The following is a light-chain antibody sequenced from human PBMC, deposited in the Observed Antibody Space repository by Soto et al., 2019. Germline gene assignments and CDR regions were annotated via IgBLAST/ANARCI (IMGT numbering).Light chain of an antibody. Sequence: DIQMTQSPSSVSASVGDRVTITCRASQDISTWLAWYQQKPGKAPKLLIYDASSLFSGVPSRFSGSGSGTDFTLTISSLQPEDFATYYCQQADSLPLVTFGQGTRLDLK. CDR3: QQADSLPLVT. V-gene: IGKV1-12*01. CDR1: QDISTW. CDR2: DAS. J-gene: IGKJ5*01.